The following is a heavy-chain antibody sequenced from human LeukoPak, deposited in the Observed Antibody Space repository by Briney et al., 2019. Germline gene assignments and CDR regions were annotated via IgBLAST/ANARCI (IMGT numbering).Heavy chain of an antibody. CDR2: INHSGST. CDR3: ARGGIAARRRNYFDY. J-gene: IGHJ4*02. CDR1: GGSFSGYY. D-gene: IGHD6-6*01. V-gene: IGHV4-34*01. Sequence: PSETLSLTFAVYGGSFSGYYWSWIRQPPGKGLEWIGEINHSGSTNYNPSLKSRVTISVDTSKNQFSLKLSSVTAADTAVYYCARGGIAARRRNYFDYWGQGTLVTVSS.